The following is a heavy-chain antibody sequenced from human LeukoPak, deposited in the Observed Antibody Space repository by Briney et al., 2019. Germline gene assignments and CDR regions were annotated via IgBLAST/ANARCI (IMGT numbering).Heavy chain of an antibody. J-gene: IGHJ4*02. D-gene: IGHD3-10*01. V-gene: IGHV5-51*01. Sequence: GESLKISCQVSGYIFTHYWIGWVRQMPGKGLQSMGIIYPADSDTTYSPSFQGQVTISADKSISTVYLQWSSLKASDTAMYYCARQSRDGSKTRGYYFDYWGQGTLVTVSS. CDR3: ARQSRDGSKTRGYYFDY. CDR2: IYPADSDT. CDR1: GYIFTHYW.